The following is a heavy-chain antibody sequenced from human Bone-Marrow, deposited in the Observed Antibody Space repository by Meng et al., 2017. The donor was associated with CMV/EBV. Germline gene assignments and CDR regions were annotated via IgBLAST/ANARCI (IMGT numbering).Heavy chain of an antibody. CDR3: ARGLEEYLGWEMGY. Sequence: EVELVESGGGLVQPGGSLRLSCAVSGFTLRSYRMHWVRQAPGKGLEWVSRIDIDGRDITYADSVKGRFTISRDTAKNTLYLEMNSLRVEDTAVYYCARGLEEYLGWEMGYWGQGTQVTVSS. D-gene: IGHD2/OR15-2a*01. CDR1: GFTLRSYR. V-gene: IGHV3-74*03. CDR2: IDIDGRDI. J-gene: IGHJ4*02.